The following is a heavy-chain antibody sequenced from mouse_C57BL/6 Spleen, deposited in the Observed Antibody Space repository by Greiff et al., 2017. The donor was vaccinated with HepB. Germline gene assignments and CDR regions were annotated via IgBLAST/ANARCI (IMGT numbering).Heavy chain of an antibody. CDR2: ISDGGSYT. CDR3: AREDRELRFAMDY. J-gene: IGHJ4*01. V-gene: IGHV5-4*01. D-gene: IGHD1-1*01. CDR1: GFTFSSYA. Sequence: EVMLVESGGGLVKPGGSLKLSCAASGFTFSSYAMSWVRQTPEKRLEWVATISDGGSYTYYPDNVKGRFTISRDNAKNNLYLQRSHLRSEDTAMYYCAREDRELRFAMDYWGQGTSVTVSS.